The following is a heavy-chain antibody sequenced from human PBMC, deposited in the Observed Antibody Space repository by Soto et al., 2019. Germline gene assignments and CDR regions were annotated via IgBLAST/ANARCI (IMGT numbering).Heavy chain of an antibody. J-gene: IGHJ4*02. CDR2: ISYDGSNK. CDR3: ARDTGLDSSGSFDY. CDR1: GFTVSSNY. Sequence: GGSLRLSCAASGFTVSSNYMSWVRQAPGKGLEWVAVISYDGSNKYYADSVKGRFTISRDNSKNTLYLQMNSLRAEDTAVYYCARDTGLDSSGSFDYWGQGTLVTVSS. D-gene: IGHD3-22*01. V-gene: IGHV3-30-3*01.